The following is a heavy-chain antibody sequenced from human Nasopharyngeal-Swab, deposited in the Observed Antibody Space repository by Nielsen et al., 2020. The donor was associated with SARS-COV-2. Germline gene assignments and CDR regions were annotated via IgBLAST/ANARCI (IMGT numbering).Heavy chain of an antibody. CDR2: IWYDGSDK. V-gene: IGHV3-33*01. J-gene: IGHJ4*02. Sequence: SCAASGFTFSSYGMHWVRQAPGKGLEWVAVIWYDGSDKYYADSVKGRFTISRDNSKNTLYLQMNSLRAEDTAVYYCAREGYSSSWSVYYFDYWGQGTLVTVSS. CDR1: GFTFSSYG. CDR3: AREGYSSSWSVYYFDY. D-gene: IGHD6-13*01.